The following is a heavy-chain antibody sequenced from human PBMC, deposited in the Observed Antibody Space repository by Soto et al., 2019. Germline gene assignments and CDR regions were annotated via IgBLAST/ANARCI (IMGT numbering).Heavy chain of an antibody. CDR1: GYTFTSYY. CDR2: INPSGGST. D-gene: IGHD2-15*01. V-gene: IGHV1-46*01. J-gene: IGHJ5*02. CDR3: ARGYCSGGSCYSPNNWFDP. Sequence: ASVKVSCKASGYTFTSYYMHWVRQAPGQGLEWMGIINPSGGSTSYAQKFQGRVTMTRDTSTSTVYMELSSLRSEDTAVYYCARGYCSGGSCYSPNNWFDPWGQGTLVTVSS.